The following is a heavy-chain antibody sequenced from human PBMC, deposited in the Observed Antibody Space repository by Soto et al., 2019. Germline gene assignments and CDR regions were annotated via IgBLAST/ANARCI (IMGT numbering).Heavy chain of an antibody. V-gene: IGHV4-30-2*01. CDR2: IYHSGST. Sequence: SETLSLTCAVSGGSISSGGYSWSWIRQPPGKGLEWIGYIYHSGSTYYNPSLKSRVTISVDRSKNQFSLRLSSVTAADTAVYYCARGRIKYSGNRSHYFSYWARGTLVPVSA. CDR3: ARGRIKYSGNRSHYFSY. D-gene: IGHD2-21*01. J-gene: IGHJ4*02. CDR1: GGSISSGGYS.